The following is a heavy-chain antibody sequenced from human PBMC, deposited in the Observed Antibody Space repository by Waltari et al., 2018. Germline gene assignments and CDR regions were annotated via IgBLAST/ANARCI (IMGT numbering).Heavy chain of an antibody. J-gene: IGHJ5*02. CDR1: GGSISSSSYY. D-gene: IGHD3-22*01. Sequence: QLQLQESGPGLVKPSETLSLTCTVSGGSISSSSYYWGWIRQPPGKGLEWIGSIYYSGGPSSNPSLKSRVTISVDTSKNQFSLKLSSVTAADTAVYYCARHSNVVVITPLIWFDPWGQGTLVTVSS. CDR2: IYYSGGP. V-gene: IGHV4-39*01. CDR3: ARHSNVVVITPLIWFDP.